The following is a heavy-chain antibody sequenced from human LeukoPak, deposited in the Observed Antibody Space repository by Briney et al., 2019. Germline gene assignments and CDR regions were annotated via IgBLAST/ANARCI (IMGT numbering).Heavy chain of an antibody. J-gene: IGHJ4*02. D-gene: IGHD4-23*01. Sequence: GGSLRLSCAASGFTFSSYSMNWVRQAPGKGLEWVSSISSSSSYIYYADSVKGRFTISRDNAKNSLYLQMNSLRAEDTAVYYCAGGGAYDYGGNSGEFDYWGQGTLVTVSS. CDR2: ISSSSSYI. V-gene: IGHV3-21*01. CDR1: GFTFSSYS. CDR3: AGGGAYDYGGNSGEFDY.